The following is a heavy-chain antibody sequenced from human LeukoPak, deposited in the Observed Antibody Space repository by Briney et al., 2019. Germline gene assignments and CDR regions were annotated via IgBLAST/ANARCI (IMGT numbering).Heavy chain of an antibody. CDR2: IYYSGST. Sequence: SETPSLTCTVSGGSISSYYWSWIRQPPGKGLEWIGYIYYSGSTNYNPSLKSRVTISVDTSKNQFSLKLSSVTAADTAVYYCARDRWAAAGYYYYYMDVWGKGTTVTVSS. J-gene: IGHJ6*03. CDR1: GGSISSYY. V-gene: IGHV4-59*01. CDR3: ARDRWAAAGYYYYYMDV. D-gene: IGHD6-13*01.